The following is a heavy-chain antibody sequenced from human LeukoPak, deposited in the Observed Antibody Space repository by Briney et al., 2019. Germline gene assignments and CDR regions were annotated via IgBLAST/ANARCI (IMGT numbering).Heavy chain of an antibody. Sequence: TGGSLRLSCAASGFTFSSYGMHWVRQALGKGLEWVAVIWYDGSNKYYADSVKGRFTISRDNSKNTLYLQMNSLRAEDTAVFYCARDTDYGDTYYFDYWGQGTLVTVSS. J-gene: IGHJ4*02. CDR2: IWYDGSNK. V-gene: IGHV3-33*01. CDR3: ARDTDYGDTYYFDY. CDR1: GFTFSSYG. D-gene: IGHD4-17*01.